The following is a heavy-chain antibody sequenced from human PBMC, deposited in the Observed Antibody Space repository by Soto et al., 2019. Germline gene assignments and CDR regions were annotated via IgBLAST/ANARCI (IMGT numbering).Heavy chain of an antibody. Sequence: SETLSLTCAVYGGSFSGYYWSWIRQPPGKGLEWIGEINHSGSTNYNPSLKSRVTISVDTSKNQFSLKLSSVTAADTAVYYCARGLGGLLWFGESRWFDPWGQGTLVT. CDR2: INHSGST. D-gene: IGHD3-10*01. CDR1: GGSFSGYY. J-gene: IGHJ5*02. V-gene: IGHV4-34*01. CDR3: ARGLGGLLWFGESRWFDP.